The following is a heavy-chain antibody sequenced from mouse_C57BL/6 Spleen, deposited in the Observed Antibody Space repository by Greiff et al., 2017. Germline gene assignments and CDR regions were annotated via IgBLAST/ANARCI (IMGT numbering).Heavy chain of an antibody. Sequence: QVQLQQPGAELVRPGPSVKLSCKASGYTFTSYWMDWVKQRPGQGLEWIGNIYPSDSETHYNQKFKDKATLTVDKSSSTAYMQLSSLTSEDSAVYYCARRYSNFYAMDYWGQGTSVTVSS. V-gene: IGHV1-61*01. D-gene: IGHD2-5*01. CDR2: IYPSDSET. CDR1: GYTFTSYW. J-gene: IGHJ4*01. CDR3: ARRYSNFYAMDY.